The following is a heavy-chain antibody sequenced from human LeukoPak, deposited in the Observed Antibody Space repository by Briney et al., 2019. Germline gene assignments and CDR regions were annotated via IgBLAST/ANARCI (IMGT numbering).Heavy chain of an antibody. CDR2: MNPNSGNT. D-gene: IGHD3-16*02. V-gene: IGHV1-8*01. Sequence: ASVKVSCKASGYTFTSYDINWVRQATGQGLEWMGWMNPNSGNTGYAQKFQGRATMTRNTSISTAYMELSSLRSEDTAVYYCARAPPSSSYQFDYWGQGTLVTVSS. J-gene: IGHJ4*02. CDR1: GYTFTSYD. CDR3: ARAPPSSSYQFDY.